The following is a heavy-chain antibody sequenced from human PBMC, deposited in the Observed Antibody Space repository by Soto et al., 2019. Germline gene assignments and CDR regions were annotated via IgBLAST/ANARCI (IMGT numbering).Heavy chain of an antibody. J-gene: IGHJ5*01. Sequence: DVQVLESGGGLVQPGGSLGLSCAASGFTFSKYAMSWARQAPGKGLEWVSGISSSGDNTYYADSVRGRFTISRDNSKNMLYLQMHSLRAEDTAVYYCAKDRDYADYRPDSWGQGTLVTVSS. V-gene: IGHV3-23*01. CDR1: GFTFSKYA. D-gene: IGHD4-17*01. CDR3: AKDRDYADYRPDS. CDR2: ISSSGDNT.